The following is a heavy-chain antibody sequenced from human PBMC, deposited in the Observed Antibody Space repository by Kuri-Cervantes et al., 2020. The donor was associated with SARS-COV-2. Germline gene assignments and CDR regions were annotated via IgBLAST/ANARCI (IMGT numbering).Heavy chain of an antibody. Sequence: GGSLRLSCAASGFTFSGYAMSWVRQAPGRGLEWVSGISDSGINTYYPDSVRGRFTISRDNSKNMLYLQMHSLRVEDTAVYYCAKTRPSGGYWGQGTLVTDSS. V-gene: IGHV3-23*01. J-gene: IGHJ4*02. CDR1: GFTFSGYA. D-gene: IGHD4-23*01. CDR2: ISDSGINT. CDR3: AKTRPSGGY.